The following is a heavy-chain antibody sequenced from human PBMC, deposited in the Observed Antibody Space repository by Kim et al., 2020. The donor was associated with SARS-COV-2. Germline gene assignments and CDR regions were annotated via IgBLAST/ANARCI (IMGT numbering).Heavy chain of an antibody. Sequence: SVKVSCKASGGTFSSYAISWVRQAPGQGLEWMGGIIPIFGTANYAQKFQGRVTITADESTSTAYMELSSLRSEDTAVYYCAREEWELNYYYGMDVWGQGTTVTVSS. D-gene: IGHD1-26*01. CDR2: IIPIFGTA. V-gene: IGHV1-69*13. J-gene: IGHJ6*02. CDR1: GGTFSSYA. CDR3: AREEWELNYYYGMDV.